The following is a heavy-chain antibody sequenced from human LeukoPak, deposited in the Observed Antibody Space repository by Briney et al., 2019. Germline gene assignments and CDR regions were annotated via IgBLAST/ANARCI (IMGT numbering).Heavy chain of an antibody. D-gene: IGHD1-7*01. V-gene: IGHV3-43*02. J-gene: IGHJ4*02. Sequence: GGSLRLSCAASGFTFSSYWMSWVRQAPGKGLEWVSLITRDGGSTYYADSVKGRFTITRDNSKNSLYLQMNSLRTEDTALYYCAKDPSITGTTPFDYWGQGTLVTVSS. CDR1: GFTFSSYW. CDR3: AKDPSITGTTPFDY. CDR2: ITRDGGST.